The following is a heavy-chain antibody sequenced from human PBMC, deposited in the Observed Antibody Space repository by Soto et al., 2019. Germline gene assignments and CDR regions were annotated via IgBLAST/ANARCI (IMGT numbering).Heavy chain of an antibody. CDR2: SSAYNGKT. CDR1: GYTFSMYG. J-gene: IGHJ4*02. D-gene: IGHD5-18*01. CDR3: ARLHGYGDHRPDK. V-gene: IGHV1-18*01. Sequence: QGQLVQSGNEVKKPGASVKVSCKASGYTFSMYGITWVRQAPGQGLAWMGWSSAYNGKTRYAQKLQGRVAMTTDTSTTTAYMELRSLRSDDTAMYYCARLHGYGDHRPDKWGQGTRVTVSS.